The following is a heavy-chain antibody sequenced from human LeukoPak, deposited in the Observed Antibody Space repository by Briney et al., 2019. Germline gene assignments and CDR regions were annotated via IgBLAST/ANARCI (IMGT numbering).Heavy chain of an antibody. V-gene: IGHV4-38-2*02. CDR3: ARGGGYSYGPRYMDV. CDR1: AYAISSGFY. CDR2: IYHSGNT. D-gene: IGHD5-18*01. Sequence: SETLSLTCTGSAYAISSGFYWGWIRQPPGKGLEWIGSIYHSGNTYYNPSLKSRVTMSVDTSKNQFSLNLRSVTAADTAVYYCARGGGYSYGPRYMDVWGKGTTVTVSS. J-gene: IGHJ6*03.